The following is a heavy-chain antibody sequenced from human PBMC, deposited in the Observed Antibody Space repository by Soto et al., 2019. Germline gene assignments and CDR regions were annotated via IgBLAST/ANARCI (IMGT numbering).Heavy chain of an antibody. D-gene: IGHD6-13*01. Sequence: QVQLQESGPGLVKPSQTLSLTCTISGGAISSGGYYWSWIRQPPGKGLEWIGYIYYSGSTYYNPSHMIRVTISVDTSKNQCSLKLSSVTAADTAVYYCARVWRTIAAAGTGSYVWGQGTTVTVSS. CDR1: GGAISSGGYY. J-gene: IGHJ6*02. CDR3: ARVWRTIAAAGTGSYV. V-gene: IGHV4-31*03. CDR2: IYYSGST.